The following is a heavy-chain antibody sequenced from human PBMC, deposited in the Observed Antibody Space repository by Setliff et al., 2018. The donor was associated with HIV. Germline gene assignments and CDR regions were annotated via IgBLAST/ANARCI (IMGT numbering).Heavy chain of an antibody. D-gene: IGHD1-1*01. CDR2: IYFSGST. V-gene: IGHV4-39*07. CDR3: EREPPPGNWNDNGAFDI. CDR1: GGSISSSSYY. J-gene: IGHJ3*02. Sequence: NPSETLSLTCTVSGGSISSSSYYWGWIRQPPGKGLEWIGSIYFSGSTYYNPSLQSRVTISVDTSKNQFSLKLSSVTAADTAVYYCEREPPPGNWNDNGAFDIWGQGTMVTVSS.